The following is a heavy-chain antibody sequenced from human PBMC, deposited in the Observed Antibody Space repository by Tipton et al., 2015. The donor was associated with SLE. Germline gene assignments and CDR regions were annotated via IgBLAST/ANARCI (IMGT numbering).Heavy chain of an antibody. CDR1: GGSFSGYY. CDR3: ARGLAYDYVWGSYRQYYFDY. J-gene: IGHJ4*02. V-gene: IGHV4-34*01. CDR2: INDSGST. D-gene: IGHD3-16*02. Sequence: TLSLTCAVNGGSFSGYYWNWIRQTPGKGLEWIGDINDSGSTNYNPSLKSRVTISVDTSENQVSLNLGSVTAADTAVYYCARGLAYDYVWGSYRQYYFDYWGQGTLVTVSS.